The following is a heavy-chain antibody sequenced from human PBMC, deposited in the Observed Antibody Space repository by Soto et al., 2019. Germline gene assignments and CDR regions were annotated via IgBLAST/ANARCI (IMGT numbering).Heavy chain of an antibody. Sequence: TLSLTCTVSGGSIRSGGYYWSWVGQSPRRGLEWIGNIYYSGSTYYNPSLKSRLTISVDTSKNQFSLNLSSVTAADTAVYYCARDRLMATAGTARHYFGLDVWGQGTTVTVSS. CDR3: ARDRLMATAGTARHYFGLDV. D-gene: IGHD5-18*01. V-gene: IGHV4-31*03. CDR2: IYYSGST. J-gene: IGHJ6*02. CDR1: GGSIRSGGYY.